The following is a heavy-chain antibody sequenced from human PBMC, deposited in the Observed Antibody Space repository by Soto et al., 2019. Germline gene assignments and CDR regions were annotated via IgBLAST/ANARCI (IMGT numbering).Heavy chain of an antibody. CDR3: ARRNSGDYDY. Sequence: QGQLVQSGAEVKRSGGSVKVSSKASGYTFANYGITWVRQAPGQGLEWMGWITAYNGNTNYAQKFQGRVTMTTDTSTSTAYMELRSLRSDDTAVYYCARRNSGDYDYWGQGTLVTVS. D-gene: IGHD4-17*01. CDR2: ITAYNGNT. CDR1: GYTFANYG. V-gene: IGHV1-18*01. J-gene: IGHJ4*02.